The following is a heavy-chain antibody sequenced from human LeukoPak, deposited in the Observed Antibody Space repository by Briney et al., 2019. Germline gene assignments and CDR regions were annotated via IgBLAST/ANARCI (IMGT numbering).Heavy chain of an antibody. CDR1: GFTFSSYA. D-gene: IGHD2-2*01. Sequence: GGSLRLSCAASGFTFSSYAMSWVRQAPGKGLEWVSTISDSGRSTYYADSVKVRFTISRDNSKNTLDLQMNSLRAEDTAVYYCAKDGRVVAVPAAHLNWGQGTLVTVSS. CDR3: AKDGRVVAVPAAHLN. V-gene: IGHV3-23*01. CDR2: ISDSGRST. J-gene: IGHJ4*02.